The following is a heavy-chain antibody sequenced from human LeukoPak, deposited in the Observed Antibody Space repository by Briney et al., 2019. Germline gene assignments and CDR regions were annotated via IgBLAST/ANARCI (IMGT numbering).Heavy chain of an antibody. CDR1: GFTFSSYW. CDR3: ARDGCSSSSCLTY. J-gene: IGHJ4*02. V-gene: IGHV3-74*01. Sequence: GGSLRLSCAASGFTFSSYWMHWVRQAPGKGLVWVSRINTDGSRTSYADSVKGRFTISRDNAKNTLYLQMNSLRAEDTAVYYCARDGCSSSSCLTYWGQGTLVTVSS. CDR2: INTDGSRT. D-gene: IGHD2-2*01.